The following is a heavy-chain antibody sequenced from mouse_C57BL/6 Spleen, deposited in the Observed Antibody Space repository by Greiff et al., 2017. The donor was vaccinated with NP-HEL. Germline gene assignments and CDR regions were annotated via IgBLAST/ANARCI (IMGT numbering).Heavy chain of an antibody. CDR2: IYPGDGDT. V-gene: IGHV1-82*01. CDR1: GYAFSSSW. Sequence: VQVVESGPELVKPGASVKISCKASGYAFSSSWMNWVKQRPGKGLEWIGRIYPGDGDTNYNGKFKGKATLTADKSSSTAYMQLSSLTSEDSAVYFCADYGYGAMDYWGQGTSVTVSS. D-gene: IGHD2-2*01. CDR3: ADYGYGAMDY. J-gene: IGHJ4*01.